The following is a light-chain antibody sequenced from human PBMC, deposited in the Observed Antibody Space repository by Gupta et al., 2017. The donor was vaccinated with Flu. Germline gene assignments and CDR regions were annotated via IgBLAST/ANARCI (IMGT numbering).Light chain of an antibody. CDR1: HCISSW. J-gene: IGKJ1*01. CDR2: KAS. CDR3: QQYNSYSLWT. Sequence: DIQITQSPSTLSATVGDRVTITCRASHCISSWLAWYQQKPGKSAKLLIYKASSLESGVPSRFSGSGSGTEFTLTISSLQPDDFATYYCQQYNSYSLWTFGQGTKVEIK. V-gene: IGKV1-5*03.